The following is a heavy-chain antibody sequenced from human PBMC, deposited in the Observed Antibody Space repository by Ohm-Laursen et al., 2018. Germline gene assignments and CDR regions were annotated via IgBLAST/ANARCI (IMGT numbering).Heavy chain of an antibody. V-gene: IGHV1-18*01. D-gene: IGHD3-22*01. Sequence: ASVKVSCKASGYTFTSYGISWVRQAPGQGLEWVGWINPSSGDTNYAQKFQDRVTMTTDTSTSTAYMELRNLRSDDTAVYYCARDLAYYDSKDYWGQGTLVTVSS. CDR2: INPSSGDT. CDR3: ARDLAYYDSKDY. CDR1: GYTFTSYG. J-gene: IGHJ4*02.